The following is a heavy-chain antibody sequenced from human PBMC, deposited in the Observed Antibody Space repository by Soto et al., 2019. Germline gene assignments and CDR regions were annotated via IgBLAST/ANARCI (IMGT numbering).Heavy chain of an antibody. CDR2: ISGSGGST. CDR3: AKGPFYTMVRGVHYYYYGMDV. D-gene: IGHD3-10*01. J-gene: IGHJ6*02. CDR1: GFTFSSYA. V-gene: IGHV3-23*01. Sequence: GGSLRLSCAASGFTFSSYAMSWVRQAPGKGLEWVSAISGSGGSTYYADSVQARFTISRDNSKNTRYLQMNSLRAEDTAVYDCAKGPFYTMVRGVHYYYYGMDVWGQGTTVTVSS.